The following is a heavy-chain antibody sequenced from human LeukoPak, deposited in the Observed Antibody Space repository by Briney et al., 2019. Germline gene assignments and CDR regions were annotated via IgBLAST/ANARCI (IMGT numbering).Heavy chain of an antibody. CDR3: ARVKSRGYYYDSSGYSNYFDY. D-gene: IGHD3-22*01. J-gene: IGHJ4*02. CDR2: IIPIFGTA. V-gene: IGHV1-69*06. CDR1: GGTFSSYA. Sequence: SVKVSCKASGGTFSSYAISWVRQAPGQGLEWMGGIIPIFGTANYAQKFQGRVTITADKSTSTAYMELSSLRSEDTAVYYCARVKSRGYYYDSSGYSNYFDYWGQGTLVTVSS.